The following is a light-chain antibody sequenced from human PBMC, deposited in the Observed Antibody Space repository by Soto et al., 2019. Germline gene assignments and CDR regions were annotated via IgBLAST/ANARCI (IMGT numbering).Light chain of an antibody. J-gene: IGKJ1*01. CDR3: QQYDISWT. CDR1: PSVGSSY. Sequence: EVVWTQSPGTRSLSPGERATLSGRASPSVGSSYLAWYQQKPGQAPRLPIYGVSSRATGIPDRFSGSGSGTDFTLTIRRLEPEDSAVYFCQQYDISWTFGQGTKVDIK. V-gene: IGKV3-20*01. CDR2: GVS.